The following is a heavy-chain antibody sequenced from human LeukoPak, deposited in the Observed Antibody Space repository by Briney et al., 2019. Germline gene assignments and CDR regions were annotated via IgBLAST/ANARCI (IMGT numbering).Heavy chain of an antibody. CDR2: IRSKAYGGTT. V-gene: IGHV3-49*04. Sequence: GRSLRPSCTVSGLTFGDYTMSWVRQAQGKGLEWESFIRSKAYGGTTEYAASVKGRFTISRDDSKSMAYLQRNSLRTEDTAVYFCTRPRDYWGQGTLVTVSS. CDR1: GLTFGDYT. CDR3: TRPRDY. J-gene: IGHJ4*02.